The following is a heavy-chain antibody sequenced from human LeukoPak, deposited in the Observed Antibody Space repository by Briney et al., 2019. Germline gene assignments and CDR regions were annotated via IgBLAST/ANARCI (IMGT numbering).Heavy chain of an antibody. CDR1: GGSISSSSYY. J-gene: IGHJ5*02. D-gene: IGHD6-13*01. CDR2: IYYSGST. CDR3: ARARAAAGINWFDP. V-gene: IGHV4-39*01. Sequence: PSETLPLTCTVSGGSISSSSYYWGWIRQPPGKGLEWIGSIYYSGSTYYNPSLKGRVTISVDTSKNQFSLKLSSVTAADTAVYYCARARAAAGINWFDPWGQGTLVTVSS.